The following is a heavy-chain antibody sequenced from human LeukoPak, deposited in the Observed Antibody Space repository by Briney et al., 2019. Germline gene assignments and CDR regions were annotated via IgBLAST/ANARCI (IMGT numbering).Heavy chain of an antibody. CDR3: ASIDYYDSSGYSDY. V-gene: IGHV1-69*01. CDR2: IIPIFGTA. D-gene: IGHD3-22*01. Sequence: SVKVSCKASGGTFISYAISWVRQAPGQGLEWRGGIIPIFGTANYAQKFQGRVTITADESTSTAYMELSSLRSEDTAVYYCASIDYYDSSGYSDYWGQGTLVTVSS. J-gene: IGHJ4*02. CDR1: GGTFISYA.